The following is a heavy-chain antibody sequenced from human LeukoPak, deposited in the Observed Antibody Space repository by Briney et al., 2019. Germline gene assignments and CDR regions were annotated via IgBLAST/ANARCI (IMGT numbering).Heavy chain of an antibody. CDR1: GYTFTSYG. CDR2: MSPNSGNT. V-gene: IGHV1-8*01. J-gene: IGHJ4*02. Sequence: GASVKVSCKASGYTFTSYGINWVRQVTGQGLEWMGWMSPNSGNTGYAQEFQGRVSMTSDISITTAYMELSGLRSDDTAVYFCAITKISSSSLDYWGQGTLVTVSS. D-gene: IGHD6-6*01. CDR3: AITKISSSSLDY.